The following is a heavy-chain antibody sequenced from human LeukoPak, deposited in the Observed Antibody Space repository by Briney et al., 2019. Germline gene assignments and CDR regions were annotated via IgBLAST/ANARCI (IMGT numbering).Heavy chain of an antibody. D-gene: IGHD1-26*01. V-gene: IGHV3-23*01. CDR2: ISGSGGST. Sequence: GGSLRLSCAASGFTFSSYAMSWVRQAPGKGLEWVSAISGSGGSTYYADSVKGRSTISRDNSKNTPFLQMNSLRAEDTAVYYCAKNLVGATTPPPYYFDYWGQGTLVTVSS. CDR1: GFTFSSYA. J-gene: IGHJ4*02. CDR3: AKNLVGATTPPPYYFDY.